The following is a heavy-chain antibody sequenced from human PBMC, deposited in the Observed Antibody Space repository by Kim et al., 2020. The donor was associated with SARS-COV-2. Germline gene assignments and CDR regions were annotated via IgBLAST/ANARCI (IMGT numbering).Heavy chain of an antibody. J-gene: IGHJ4*02. CDR1: GGSFSGYY. V-gene: IGHV4-34*01. CDR3: ARDLPALDY. Sequence: SETLSLTCAVYGGSFSGYYWSWIRQPPGKGLEWIGEINHSGSTNYNPSLKSRVTISVDTSKNQFSLKLSSVTAADTAVYNCARDLPALDYWGQGTLVTVSS. CDR2: INHSGST.